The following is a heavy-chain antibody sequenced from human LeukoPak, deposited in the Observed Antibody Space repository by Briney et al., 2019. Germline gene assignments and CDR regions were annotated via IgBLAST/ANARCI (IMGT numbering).Heavy chain of an antibody. V-gene: IGHV3-7*01. Sequence: GGSLRLSCAASGFIFSSYWMSWVRQAPGKGLEWVANIKQDGSEKYYVDSVKGRFTISRDNAKNSLYLQLNSLRAEDTAVYYCAKVSSDGPDYWGQGTLVTVSS. CDR2: IKQDGSEK. CDR3: AKVSSDGPDY. CDR1: GFIFSSYW. J-gene: IGHJ4*02. D-gene: IGHD2-8*01.